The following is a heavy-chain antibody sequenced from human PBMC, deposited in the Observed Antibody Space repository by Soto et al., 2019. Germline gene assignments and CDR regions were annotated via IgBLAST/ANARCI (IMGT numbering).Heavy chain of an antibody. Sequence: GESLKSSCKGSGYSFTSYWISWVRQMPGKGLEWMGRIDPSDSYTNYSPSFQGHVTISADKSISTAYLQWSSLKASDTAMYYCARRYGGSNYYYGMDVWGQGTTVTVS. CDR3: ARRYGGSNYYYGMDV. V-gene: IGHV5-10-1*01. J-gene: IGHJ6*02. CDR2: IDPSDSYT. CDR1: GYSFTSYW. D-gene: IGHD1-26*01.